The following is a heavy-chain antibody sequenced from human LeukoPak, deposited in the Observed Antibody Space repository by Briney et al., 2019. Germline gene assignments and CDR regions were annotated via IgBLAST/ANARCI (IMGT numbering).Heavy chain of an antibody. CDR2: INPSGGST. J-gene: IGHJ5*02. CDR3: ARDLVKWLRSVWPQPINWFDP. CDR1: GYTFTSYY. Sequence: ASVKVSFKASGYTFTSYYMHWVRQAPGQGLEWMGIINPSGGSTSYAQKFQGRVTMTRDTSTSTVYMELSSLRSEDTAVYYCARDLVKWLRSVWPQPINWFDPWGQGTLVTVSS. D-gene: IGHD5-12*01. V-gene: IGHV1-46*01.